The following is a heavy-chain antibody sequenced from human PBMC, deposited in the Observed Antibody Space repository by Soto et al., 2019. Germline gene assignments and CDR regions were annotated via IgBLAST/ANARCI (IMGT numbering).Heavy chain of an antibody. CDR3: TTDLGKYCSGGSCYSYYYYYYMDV. Sequence: EVQLVESGGGLVKPGGSLRLSCAASGFTFSNAWMSWVRQAPGKGLEWVGRIKSKTDGGTTDYAAPVKGRFTISRDDSKNTLYLQMNSLKTEDTAVYYCTTDLGKYCSGGSCYSYYYYYYMDVWGKGTTVTVSS. J-gene: IGHJ6*03. V-gene: IGHV3-15*01. D-gene: IGHD2-15*01. CDR2: IKSKTDGGTT. CDR1: GFTFSNAW.